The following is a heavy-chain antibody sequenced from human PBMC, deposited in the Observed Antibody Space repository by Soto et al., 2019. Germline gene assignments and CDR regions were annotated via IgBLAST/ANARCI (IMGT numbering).Heavy chain of an antibody. J-gene: IGHJ4*02. D-gene: IGHD2-15*01. CDR3: ARMFHCSGGTCTFDY. CDR2: IDWDDDK. V-gene: IGHV2-70*04. CDR1: GFSLSTSGMR. Sequence: SGPTLVNPTQTLTLTCTFPGFSLSTSGMRVSWIRQPPGKALEWLARIDWDDDKFYNTSLRTRLTISKDSSKNQVVLTMTNMDPVDTATYYCARMFHCSGGTCTFDYWGQGALVTVSS.